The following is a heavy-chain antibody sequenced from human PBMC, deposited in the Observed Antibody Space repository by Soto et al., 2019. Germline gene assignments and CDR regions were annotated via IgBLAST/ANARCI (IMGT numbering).Heavy chain of an antibody. D-gene: IGHD2-21*02. CDR1: GFIFSNYV. J-gene: IGHJ4*02. CDR2: ISYDGNSK. V-gene: IGHV3-30-3*01. CDR3: ARSYCGDDCALDH. Sequence: GGSLRLSCAASGFIFSNYVMHWVRQSPGKGLEWVAVISYDGNSKHYADSVKGRFTISRDNSKSTLYVQMNSLRAEDTAVYYCARSYCGDDCALDHWGQGTLVTVSS.